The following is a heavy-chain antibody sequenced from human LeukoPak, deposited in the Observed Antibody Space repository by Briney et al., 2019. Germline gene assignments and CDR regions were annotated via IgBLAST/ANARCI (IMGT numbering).Heavy chain of an antibody. J-gene: IGHJ4*02. Sequence: SETLSLTCTVSGGSISSHYWSWIRQPPGKGLEWIGYIYYSGSTNYNPSLKSRVTISVDTSKNQFSLKLSSVTAADTAVYYCARVPTTLNGFYFDYWGQGTLVTVSS. CDR2: IYYSGST. D-gene: IGHD1-7*01. CDR3: ARVPTTLNGFYFDY. V-gene: IGHV4-59*11. CDR1: GGSISSHY.